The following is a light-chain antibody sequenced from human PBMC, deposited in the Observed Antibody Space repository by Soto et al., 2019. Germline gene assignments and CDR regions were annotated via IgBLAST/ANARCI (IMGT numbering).Light chain of an antibody. J-gene: IGLJ2*01. V-gene: IGLV1-44*01. Sequence: QSVLTQPPSASGTPGQRVTISCSGSSSNIGSNTVNWYQQLPGTAPKLLIYSNNRRPSGVPDRFSGSKSSTSASLAISGLQPEDEADYYCAAWDDSLNGVVFGGGTKVTVL. CDR1: SSNIGSNT. CDR2: SNN. CDR3: AAWDDSLNGVV.